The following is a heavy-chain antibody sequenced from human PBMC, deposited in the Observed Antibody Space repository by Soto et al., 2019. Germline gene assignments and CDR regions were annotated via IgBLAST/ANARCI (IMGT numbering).Heavy chain of an antibody. Sequence: GGSLRLSCAASGFTFSSYSMNWVRQAPGKGLEWVSSISSSSSYIYYADSVKGRFTISRDNAKNSLYLQMNSLRAEDTAVYYCARDLAAMATYYYYGMDVWGQGTTVTVSS. CDR2: ISSSSSYI. V-gene: IGHV3-21*01. CDR3: ARDLAAMATYYYYGMDV. CDR1: GFTFSSYS. J-gene: IGHJ6*02. D-gene: IGHD5-18*01.